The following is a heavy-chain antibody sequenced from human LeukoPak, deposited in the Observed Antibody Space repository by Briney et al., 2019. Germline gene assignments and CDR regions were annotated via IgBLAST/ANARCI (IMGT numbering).Heavy chain of an antibody. CDR3: ARVRYYYGSGSLDY. Sequence: ASVKVSCKASGYTLTSHGISWVRQAPGQGLEWMGWISAYNGNTNYAQKLQGRVTMTTDTSTSAAYMELRSLRSDDTAVYYCARVRYYYGSGSLDYWGQGTLVTVSS. J-gene: IGHJ4*02. CDR2: ISAYNGNT. V-gene: IGHV1-18*01. D-gene: IGHD3-10*01. CDR1: GYTLTSHG.